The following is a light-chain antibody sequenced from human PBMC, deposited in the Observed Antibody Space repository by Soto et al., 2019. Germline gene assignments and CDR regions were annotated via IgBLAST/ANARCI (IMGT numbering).Light chain of an antibody. V-gene: IGLV2-23*02. CDR1: YNL. J-gene: IGLJ3*02. CDR2: DVN. Sequence: QSVLTQPASVSGSPGQSITISCTGTYNLVSWYQQHPGKAPKLMIFDVNKRPSGVSYRFSGSKSGNTASLTISALQAEDEADYFCCSYAGNRRVFGGGTKVTVL. CDR3: CSYAGNRRV.